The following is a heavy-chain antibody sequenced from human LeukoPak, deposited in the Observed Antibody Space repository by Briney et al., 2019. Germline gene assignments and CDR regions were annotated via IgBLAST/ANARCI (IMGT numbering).Heavy chain of an antibody. CDR2: VRPNSGGT. CDR1: GYTFSDYW. J-gene: IGHJ5*02. D-gene: IGHD4-17*01. CDR3: ALIEGTTTVTVGRPRDWLDP. Sequence: ASVKVSCKASGYTFSDYWVHWVRQAPGRGLEWMGYVRPNSGGTNYAQKFQGRVTMTSDTSISTAYMELSRLTSDDTAVYYCALIEGTTTVTVGRPRDWLDPWGQGTPVTVSS. V-gene: IGHV1-2*02.